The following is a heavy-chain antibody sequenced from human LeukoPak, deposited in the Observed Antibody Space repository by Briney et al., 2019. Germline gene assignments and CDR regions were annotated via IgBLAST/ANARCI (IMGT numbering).Heavy chain of an antibody. Sequence: GKSLRLSCAASGFTFSNYAMHWVRQAPGKGLEWVSLISSGGTYEYYADSVKGRFTISRDNAKNTLYLQMNSLRAEDTAVYYCARESSSSSVAYYYYMDVWGKGTTVTVSS. D-gene: IGHD6-6*01. V-gene: IGHV3-30*07. CDR1: GFTFSNYA. CDR2: ISSGGTYE. J-gene: IGHJ6*03. CDR3: ARESSSSSVAYYYYMDV.